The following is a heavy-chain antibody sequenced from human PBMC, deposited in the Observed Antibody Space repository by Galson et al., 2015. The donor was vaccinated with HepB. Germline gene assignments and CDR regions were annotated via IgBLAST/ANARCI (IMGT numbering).Heavy chain of an antibody. J-gene: IGHJ4*02. CDR1: GGSISSSSYY. D-gene: IGHD3-10*01. Sequence: TLSLTCTVSGGSISSSSYYWGWIRQPPGKGLEWIGSIYYSGSTYYNPSLKSRVTISVDTSKNQFSLKLSSVTAADTAVYYCARGVGYGSGSYYPNWGQGTMVTVSS. CDR2: IYYSGST. CDR3: ARGVGYGSGSYYPN. V-gene: IGHV4-39*07.